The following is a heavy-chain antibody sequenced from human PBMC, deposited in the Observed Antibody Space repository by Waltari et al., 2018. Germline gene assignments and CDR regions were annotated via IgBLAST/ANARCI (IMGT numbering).Heavy chain of an antibody. D-gene: IGHD3-9*01. CDR2: ISGDGGST. CDR1: GVTVDDFV. CDR3: ATDIDATSYNLLTAYYS. Sequence: EVLLWESGGGVVQPGGSLSLSCAAAGVTVDDFVIPWVRQAPGKGLEWVSLISGDGGSTNYADSVKGRFTISRDNSRNSLYLQMNSLRPEDTASYYCATDIDATSYNLLTAYYSWGQGTLVTVSS. J-gene: IGHJ4*02. V-gene: IGHV3-43*02.